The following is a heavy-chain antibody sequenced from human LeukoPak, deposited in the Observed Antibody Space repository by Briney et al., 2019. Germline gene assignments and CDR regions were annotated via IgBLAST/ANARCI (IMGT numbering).Heavy chain of an antibody. J-gene: IGHJ5*02. Sequence: GASVKVSCKASGYTFTSYAMHWVRQAPGQRLEWMGWINAGNGNTKYSQKFQGRVTITRDTSASTAYMELSSLRSEDTAVYYCARDIWDDSSGYYYDWFDPWGQGTLVTVSS. CDR3: ARDIWDDSSGYYYDWFDP. D-gene: IGHD3-22*01. CDR1: GYTFTSYA. CDR2: INAGNGNT. V-gene: IGHV1-3*01.